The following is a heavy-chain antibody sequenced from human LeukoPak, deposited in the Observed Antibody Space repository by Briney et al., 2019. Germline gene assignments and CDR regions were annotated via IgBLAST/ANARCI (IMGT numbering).Heavy chain of an antibody. V-gene: IGHV3-33*01. CDR1: GFTFSSYG. CDR2: IWYDGSNK. Sequence: PGGSLRLSCAASGFTFSSYGMHWVRQAPGKGLEWVAVIWYDGSNKYYADSVKGRFTISRDNAKNSLYLQMNSLRAEDTAVYYCARDMIRSSGFDYWGQGTLVTVSS. D-gene: IGHD6-25*01. J-gene: IGHJ4*02. CDR3: ARDMIRSSGFDY.